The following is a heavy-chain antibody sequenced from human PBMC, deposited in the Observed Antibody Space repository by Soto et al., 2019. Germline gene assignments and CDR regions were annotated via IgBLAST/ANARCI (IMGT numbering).Heavy chain of an antibody. Sequence: SETLSLTCTVSGGSISSYYWSWIRQPPGKGLEWIGYIYYSGSTSYNPSLKSRVTISVDTSENQFSLKLTSVTAADTAVYYCARSLGYGDIWDYWGQGTLVTVSS. V-gene: IGHV4-59*08. D-gene: IGHD4-17*01. CDR2: IYYSGST. CDR1: GGSISSYY. J-gene: IGHJ4*02. CDR3: ARSLGYGDIWDY.